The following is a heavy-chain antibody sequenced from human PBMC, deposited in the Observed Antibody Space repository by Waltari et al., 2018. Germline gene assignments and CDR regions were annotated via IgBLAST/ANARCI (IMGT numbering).Heavy chain of an antibody. J-gene: IGHJ3*02. V-gene: IGHV3-21*01. Sequence: EVQLVESGGGLVKPGGSLRLSCAASGFTFSSYSMNWVRQAPGKGLEWGPTISSSSSYIDYADSVKGRFTIARDNAKNSLYLQMNSLRAEDTAVYYCARDLHLIHAFDIWGQGTMVTVSS. CDR3: ARDLHLIHAFDI. CDR1: GFTFSSYS. CDR2: ISSSSSYI. D-gene: IGHD2-21*01.